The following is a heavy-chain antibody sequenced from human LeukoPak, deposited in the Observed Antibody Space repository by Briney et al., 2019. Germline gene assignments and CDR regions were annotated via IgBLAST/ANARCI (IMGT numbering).Heavy chain of an antibody. V-gene: IGHV3-23*01. Sequence: GGSLRLSCAASGFTFSSYAMSWVRQAPGKGLEWVSAISGSGGSTYYADSVKGRFTIPRDNSKNTLYLQMNSLRAEDTAVYYCANLGYCSGGSCFVTFDYWGQGTLVTVSS. CDR1: GFTFSSYA. CDR2: ISGSGGST. D-gene: IGHD2-15*01. CDR3: ANLGYCSGGSCFVTFDY. J-gene: IGHJ4*02.